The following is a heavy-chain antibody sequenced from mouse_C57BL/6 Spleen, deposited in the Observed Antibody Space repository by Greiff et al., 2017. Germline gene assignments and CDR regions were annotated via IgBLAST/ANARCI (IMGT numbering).Heavy chain of an antibody. CDR3: SPSDYGSSYWYFDV. CDR2: IDPENGDT. Sequence: EVQLQQSGAELVRPGASVKLSCTASGFNIKDDYMHWVKQRPEQGLEWIGWIDPENGDTEYASKFQGKATITADTSSNTAYLQLSSLTSEDTAVYYCSPSDYGSSYWYFDVWGTGTTVTVSS. D-gene: IGHD1-1*01. J-gene: IGHJ1*03. V-gene: IGHV14-4*01. CDR1: GFNIKDDY.